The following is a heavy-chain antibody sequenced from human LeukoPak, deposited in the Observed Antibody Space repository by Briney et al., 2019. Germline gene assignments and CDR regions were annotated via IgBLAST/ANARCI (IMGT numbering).Heavy chain of an antibody. Sequence: ASVKVSCKASGYTFTGYYMHWVRQAPGQGLEWMGWINPNSGGTNYAKKFQGRVTMTRDTSISTAYMELSRLRSDDTAVYYCARDSRYSSSWWRYFDYWGQGTLVTVSS. D-gene: IGHD6-13*01. CDR2: INPNSGGT. CDR3: ARDSRYSSSWWRYFDY. J-gene: IGHJ4*02. V-gene: IGHV1-2*02. CDR1: GYTFTGYY.